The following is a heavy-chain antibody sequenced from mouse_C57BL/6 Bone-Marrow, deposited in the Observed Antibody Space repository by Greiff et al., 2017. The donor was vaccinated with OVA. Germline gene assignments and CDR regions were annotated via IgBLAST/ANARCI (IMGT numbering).Heavy chain of an antibody. CDR1: GYTFTDYY. V-gene: IGHV1-19*01. D-gene: IGHD2-3*01. CDR3: ARRGWLLRPYYFDY. Sequence: EVKLQESGPVLVKPGASVKMSCKASGYTFTDYYMNWVKQSHGKSLEWIGVINPYNGGTSYNQKFKGKATLTVDKSSSTAYMELNSLTSEDSAVYYCARRGWLLRPYYFDYWGQGTTLTVSS. J-gene: IGHJ2*01. CDR2: INPYNGGT.